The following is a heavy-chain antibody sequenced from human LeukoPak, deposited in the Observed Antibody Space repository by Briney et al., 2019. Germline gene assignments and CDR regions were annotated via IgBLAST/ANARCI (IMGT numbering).Heavy chain of an antibody. CDR1: GFTFSDYH. CDR2: ISGSSSYS. J-gene: IGHJ4*02. CDR3: ARDGSRDY. V-gene: IGHV3-11*05. Sequence: GGSLRLSCAASGFTFSDYHMSWIRQAPGKGPEWVSCISGSSSYSNYADSVKGRFTISRDNAKNSLYLQMNSLRADDTAVYYCARDGSRDYWGQGTLVTVSS. D-gene: IGHD2-2*01.